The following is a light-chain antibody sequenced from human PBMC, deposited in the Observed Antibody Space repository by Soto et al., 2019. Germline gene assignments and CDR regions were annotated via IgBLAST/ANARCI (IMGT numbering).Light chain of an antibody. J-gene: IGKJ4*01. CDR1: RVISSW. CDR3: QQTYRIPLT. Sequence: DIQMTQSPSSVSSSVGDIFTITCRASRVISSWLAWYQQKPGKAPNLLIYAASNLHNGVPSRFSGSGSGTDFTLTISSLQPEDFATYSCQQTYRIPLTFGGGTKVDI. V-gene: IGKV1-12*01. CDR2: AAS.